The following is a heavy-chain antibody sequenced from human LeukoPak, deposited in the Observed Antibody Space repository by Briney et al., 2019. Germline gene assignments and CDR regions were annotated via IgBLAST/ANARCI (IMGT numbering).Heavy chain of an antibody. J-gene: IGHJ4*02. V-gene: IGHV3-21*01. CDR1: GSTFNTYS. CDR2: ISSSSSYI. Sequence: GGSLGLSCAASGSTFNTYSMNWVRQAPGKGLEWVSYISSSSSYIYYADSVKGRFTISRDNAKNSLYLQMNSLRAEDTAVYYCARDACSTTSCDIYNFDYWGQGDLVTVSS. CDR3: ARDACSTTSCDIYNFDY. D-gene: IGHD2-2*02.